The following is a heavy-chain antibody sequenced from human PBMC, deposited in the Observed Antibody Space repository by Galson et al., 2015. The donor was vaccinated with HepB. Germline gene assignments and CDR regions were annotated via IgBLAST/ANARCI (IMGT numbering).Heavy chain of an antibody. CDR2: INHRGST. CDR3: ARVGSWRWLSLDY. V-gene: IGHV4-34*01. CDR1: GGSFSGYY. J-gene: IGHJ4*02. D-gene: IGHD6-19*01. Sequence: LSLTCDVYGGSFSGYYWRWIRQPPGKGLEWIGEINHRGSTNYNPSLKSRVTISADTSKNQFSLKLSSVTAADTAVYYCARVGSWRWLSLDYWGQGTLVTVSS.